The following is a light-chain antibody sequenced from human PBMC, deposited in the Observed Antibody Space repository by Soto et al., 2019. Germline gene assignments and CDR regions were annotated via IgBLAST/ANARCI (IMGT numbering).Light chain of an antibody. CDR1: QTVGRNY. CDR2: DAS. V-gene: IGKV3-20*01. CDR3: QQYVNSPIT. J-gene: IGKJ5*01. Sequence: EIVLTQSPGSLSLFPGERATLSCRASQTVGRNYLAWFQQKPGQAPRLLIYDASTRATGIPDKFCGSGSGTDFTLTISRLEPEDFAVYYCQQYVNSPITFGQGTRLEIK.